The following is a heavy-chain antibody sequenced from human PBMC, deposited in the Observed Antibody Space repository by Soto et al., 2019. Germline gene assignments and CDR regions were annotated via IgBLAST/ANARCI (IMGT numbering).Heavy chain of an antibody. J-gene: IGHJ6*03. CDR3: ARLERGGYDHYYYYMDV. Sequence: QVQLQESGPGLVKPSETLSLTCTVSGGSISSYYWSWIRQPPGKGLEWIGYIYYSGSTNYNPSLKSRVTISVDTSKNQFSLKLSSVTAADTAVYYCARLERGGYDHYYYYMDVWGKGTTVTVSS. D-gene: IGHD5-12*01. V-gene: IGHV4-59*08. CDR1: GGSISSYY. CDR2: IYYSGST.